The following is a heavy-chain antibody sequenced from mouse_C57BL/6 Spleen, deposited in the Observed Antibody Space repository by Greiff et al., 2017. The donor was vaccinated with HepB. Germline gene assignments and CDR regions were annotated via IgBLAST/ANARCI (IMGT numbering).Heavy chain of an antibody. J-gene: IGHJ1*03. D-gene: IGHD1-1*01. CDR3: ARDGSSSYWYFDV. V-gene: IGHV5-17*01. CDR2: ISSGSSTI. CDR1: GFTFSDYG. Sequence: EVKLMESGGGLVKPGGSLKLSCAASGFTFSDYGMHWVRQAPEKGLEWVAYISSGSSTIYYADTVKGRFTISRDNAKNTLFLQMTSLRSEDTAMYYCARDGSSSYWYFDVWGTGTTVTVSS.